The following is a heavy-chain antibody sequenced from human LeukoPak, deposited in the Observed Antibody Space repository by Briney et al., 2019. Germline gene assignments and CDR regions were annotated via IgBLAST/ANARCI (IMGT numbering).Heavy chain of an antibody. CDR3: ARSKSAVAALFDY. J-gene: IGHJ4*02. Sequence: SETLSLTCTVSGGSISSSNYYWGCIRQSPGKGLEWIGTIYYSGTTYYNPSLKSRVTISVDTSKNQFSLKLSSVTAADTAVYYCARSKSAVAALFDYWGQGTLVTVSS. V-gene: IGHV4-39*01. CDR2: IYYSGTT. D-gene: IGHD6-19*01. CDR1: GGSISSSNYY.